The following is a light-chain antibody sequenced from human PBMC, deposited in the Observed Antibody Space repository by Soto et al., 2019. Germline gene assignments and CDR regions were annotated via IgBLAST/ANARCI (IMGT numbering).Light chain of an antibody. CDR1: QSVSSSY. J-gene: IGKJ4*01. CDR2: GAS. V-gene: IGKV3-20*01. Sequence: IVLTQSPGTLSLSPGERAXXXXXXXQSVSSSYLAWYQQKPGQAPXLLIYGASSRATGIPDRFSGSGSGTDFTLTISRLEPEDFAVYYCQQYGSSPPLTFGGGTKVDIK. CDR3: QQYGSSPPLT.